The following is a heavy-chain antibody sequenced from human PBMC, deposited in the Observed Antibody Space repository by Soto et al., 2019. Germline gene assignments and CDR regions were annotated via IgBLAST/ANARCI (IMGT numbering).Heavy chain of an antibody. D-gene: IGHD3-9*01. Sequence: EVQLVESGGGLVKPGGSLRLSCAASGFTFSSYSMNWVRQAPGKGLEWVSSISSSSSYIYYADSVKGRFTISRDNAKNSLYLQMNCLRAEDTAVYYCARDPYDILTGYSPGGFDYWGQGTLVTVSS. CDR3: ARDPYDILTGYSPGGFDY. V-gene: IGHV3-21*01. CDR2: ISSSSSYI. CDR1: GFTFSSYS. J-gene: IGHJ4*02.